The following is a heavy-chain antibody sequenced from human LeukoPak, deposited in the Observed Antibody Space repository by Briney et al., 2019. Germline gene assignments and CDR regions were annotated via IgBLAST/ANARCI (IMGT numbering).Heavy chain of an antibody. CDR3: ASGRTDIVVVPATLRNYYFDY. V-gene: IGHV1-24*01. CDR2: FDPEDGET. CDR1: EYTLTELS. J-gene: IGHJ4*02. D-gene: IGHD2-2*01. Sequence: ASVKVSCKVPEYTLTELSIHWVRQAPGKGLEWMGGFDPEDGETIYAQKFQGRVTMTEDTSTDTAYMELSSLRSEDTAVYYCASGRTDIVVVPATLRNYYFDYWGQGTLVTVSS.